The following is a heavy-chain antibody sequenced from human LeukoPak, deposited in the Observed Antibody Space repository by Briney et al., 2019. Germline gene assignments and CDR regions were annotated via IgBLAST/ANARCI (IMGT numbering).Heavy chain of an antibody. V-gene: IGHV7-4-1*02. CDR3: ARFTVVTPYYFDY. Sequence: ASVKVSCKASGYTFTTYAMNWVRQAPGQGLEWMGWINTNTGNPAYAQGFTGRFVFSLDTSVSTAYLQISSLKAEDTAVYYCARFTVVTPYYFDYWGQGTLVTVSS. D-gene: IGHD4-23*01. CDR1: GYTFTTYA. J-gene: IGHJ4*02. CDR2: INTNTGNP.